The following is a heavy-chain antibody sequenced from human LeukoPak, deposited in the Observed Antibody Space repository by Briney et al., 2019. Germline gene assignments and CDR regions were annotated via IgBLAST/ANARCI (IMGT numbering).Heavy chain of an antibody. D-gene: IGHD1-26*01. CDR3: ARENSGGYREFDY. J-gene: IGHJ4*02. V-gene: IGHV4-4*07. CDR2: IYTSGST. Sequence: SVTLSLTCTVSGGSISSYYWSWIRQPAGKGLEWIGRIYTSGSTNYNASLKSRVSMSVDTSKNQFSLKLSSVTAADTAVFYCARENSGGYREFDYWGQGTLVTVSS. CDR1: GGSISSYY.